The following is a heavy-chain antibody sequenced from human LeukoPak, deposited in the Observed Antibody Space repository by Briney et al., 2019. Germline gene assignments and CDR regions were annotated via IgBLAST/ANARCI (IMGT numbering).Heavy chain of an antibody. D-gene: IGHD3-22*01. J-gene: IGHJ4*02. CDR3: ARSADRSGYFREITLYYFDY. CDR1: GFILSSYS. CDR2: ISKRGSTI. V-gene: IGHV3-48*04. Sequence: GGSLRLSCAASGFILSSYSMNWVRQAPGKGLEWVSYISKRGSTIHYADSVRGRFTISRDNAKKSLYLQMNSLRAEDTAVYYCARSADRSGYFREITLYYFDYWGQGTLVTVSS.